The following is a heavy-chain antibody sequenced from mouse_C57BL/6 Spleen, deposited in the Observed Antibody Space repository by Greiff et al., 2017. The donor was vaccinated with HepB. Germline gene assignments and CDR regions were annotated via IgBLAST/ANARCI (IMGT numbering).Heavy chain of an antibody. CDR2: ISYDGSN. CDR3: ARADGNPYYAMDY. D-gene: IGHD2-1*01. V-gene: IGHV3-6*01. J-gene: IGHJ4*01. Sequence: EVKLQESGPGLVKPSQSLSLTCSVTGYSITSGYYWNWIRQFPGNKLEWMGYISYDGSNNYNPSLKNRISITRDTSKNQFFLKLNSVTTEDTATYYCARADGNPYYAMDYWGQGTSVTVSS. CDR1: GYSITSGYY.